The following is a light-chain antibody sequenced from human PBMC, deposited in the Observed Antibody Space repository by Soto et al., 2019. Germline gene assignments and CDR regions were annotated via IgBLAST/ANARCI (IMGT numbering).Light chain of an antibody. J-gene: IGKJ1*01. Sequence: EIVLTQSPGTLSLSPGERVTLSCRASQSVSDTFIAWYQQKPGQAPRLLIYGGFYRATGIPDRFSGSGSGTDFTLTITRLEPEDLAMYYCQQYVTSTWTFGQGTRLDIK. V-gene: IGKV3-20*01. CDR1: QSVSDTF. CDR2: GGF. CDR3: QQYVTSTWT.